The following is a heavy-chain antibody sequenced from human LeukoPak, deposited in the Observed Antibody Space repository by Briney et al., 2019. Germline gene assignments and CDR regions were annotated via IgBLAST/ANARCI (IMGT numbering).Heavy chain of an antibody. Sequence: GGSLRLSCAAYGFTFSTYSMDWVRQTPGKGLEWISYISHDGSTAYYADSVKGRFTISRDNAKNSLYLQMNSLRAEDTAVYYCARTPGYCSGGNCYRYFQNWGQGTLVTVSS. D-gene: IGHD2-15*01. CDR1: GFTFSTYS. V-gene: IGHV3-48*01. CDR2: ISHDGSTA. J-gene: IGHJ1*01. CDR3: ARTPGYCSGGNCYRYFQN.